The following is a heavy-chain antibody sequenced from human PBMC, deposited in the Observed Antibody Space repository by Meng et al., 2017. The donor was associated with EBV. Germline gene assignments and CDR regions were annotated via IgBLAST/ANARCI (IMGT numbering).Heavy chain of an antibody. J-gene: IGHJ4*02. V-gene: IGHV1-18*01. CDR3: ARGMRNFNF. CDR1: GYTFSSFG. CDR2: ISAYNGDT. Sequence: QVHLCHAGAEVKKPGASVKVACKASGYTFSSFGISWVRQAPGQGPEWMGWISAYNGDTKYAQKFQGRVTVTTDTSTSTAYMELRSLRRDDTAVYYCARGMRNFNFWGQGTLVTVSS.